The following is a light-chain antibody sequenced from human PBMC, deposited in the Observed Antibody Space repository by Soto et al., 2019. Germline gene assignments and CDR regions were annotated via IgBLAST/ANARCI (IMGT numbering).Light chain of an antibody. V-gene: IGKV1-5*03. CDR1: QSISSW. J-gene: IGKJ1*01. CDR2: KAS. CDR3: QQYNGCSWT. Sequence: DIQMTQSPPTLSASVGDRVTITCRASQSISSWLAGYQQKPGKAPKVLIYKASNLESGVPSRFSGSGSGTEFTLTISSLQPDDFATYYCQQYNGCSWTFGQGTKVEVK.